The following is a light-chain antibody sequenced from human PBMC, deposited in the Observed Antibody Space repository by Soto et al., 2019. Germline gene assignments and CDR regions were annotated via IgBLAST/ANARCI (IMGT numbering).Light chain of an antibody. V-gene: IGLV1-51*02. J-gene: IGLJ1*01. CDR1: SSNIGNNY. CDR2: ENN. CDR3: GTWDSSLSAGGV. Sequence: QSALTQPPSVSAAPGQKVTISCSRSSSNIGNNYVSWYQQLPGTAPKLLIYENNKRPSGIPDRFSGSKSGTSATLGITGLQTGDEADYYCGTWDSSLSAGGVFGTGTKVTVL.